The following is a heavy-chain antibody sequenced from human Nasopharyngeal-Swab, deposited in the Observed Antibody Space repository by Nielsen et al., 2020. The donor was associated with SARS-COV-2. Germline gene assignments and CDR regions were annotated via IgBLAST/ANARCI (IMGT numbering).Heavy chain of an antibody. J-gene: IGHJ4*02. CDR2: IYYSGST. CDR3: ARIFPYSSSWYGKYYFDY. V-gene: IGHV4-39*01. D-gene: IGHD6-13*01. Sequence: WIRQPPGKGLEWIGSIYYSGSTYYNPSLKSRVTISVGTSKNQFSLKLSSVTAADTAVYYCARIFPYSSSWYGKYYFDYWGQGTLVTVSS.